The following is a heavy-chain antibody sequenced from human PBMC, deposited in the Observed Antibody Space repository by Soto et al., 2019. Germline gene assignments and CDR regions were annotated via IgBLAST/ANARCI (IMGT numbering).Heavy chain of an antibody. CDR2: IIPILGIA. CDR3: ARESTYYASSGYYYVNY. Sequence: QVQLVQSGAEVKKPGSSVKVSCKASGGTFSSYTISWVRQAPGQGLEWMGRIIPILGIANYAQKFQGRVTITADKSTSTAYMELSSLRSEDTALYYCARESTYYASSGYYYVNYWGQGTLVTVSS. J-gene: IGHJ4*02. D-gene: IGHD3-22*01. V-gene: IGHV1-69*08. CDR1: GGTFSSYT.